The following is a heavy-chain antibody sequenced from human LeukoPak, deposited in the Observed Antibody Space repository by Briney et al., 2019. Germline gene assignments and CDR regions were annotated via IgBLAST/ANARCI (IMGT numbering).Heavy chain of an antibody. Sequence: GSLRLSCAASGFTVSSNYMSWVRQPPGKGLEWIGEINHSGSTNYNPSLKSRVTISVDTSKNQFSLKLSSVTAADTAVYYCARLGGNSGYWGQGTLVTVSS. CDR1: GFTVSSNY. V-gene: IGHV4-34*01. CDR3: ARLGGNSGY. D-gene: IGHD2-15*01. CDR2: INHSGST. J-gene: IGHJ4*02.